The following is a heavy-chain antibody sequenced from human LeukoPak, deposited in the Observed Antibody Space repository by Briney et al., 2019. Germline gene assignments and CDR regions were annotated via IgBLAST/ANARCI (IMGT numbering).Heavy chain of an antibody. CDR2: IIPILGIA. CDR1: GGTFSSYT. J-gene: IGHJ2*01. Sequence: ASVKVSCKASGGTFSSYTISWVRQAPGQGLEWMGRIIPILGIANYAQKFQGRVTITADKSTSTAYTELSSLRSEDTAVYYCARGYYDSSGFWYFDLWGRGTLVTVSS. D-gene: IGHD3-22*01. V-gene: IGHV1-69*02. CDR3: ARGYYDSSGFWYFDL.